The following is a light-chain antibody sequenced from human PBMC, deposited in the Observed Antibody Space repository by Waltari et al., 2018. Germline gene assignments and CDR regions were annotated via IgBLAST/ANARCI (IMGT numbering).Light chain of an antibody. J-gene: IGKJ5*01. Sequence: DIQMTQSPSSLSASVGDRVTITCRASQSISNYLNWCQQQPGKAPKLLIFAASSLQSGVPSRFSGSGSGTDFTLTISSLQPEDFATYYCQQSYSTPITFGQGTRLEIK. CDR1: QSISNY. CDR3: QQSYSTPIT. V-gene: IGKV1-39*01. CDR2: AAS.